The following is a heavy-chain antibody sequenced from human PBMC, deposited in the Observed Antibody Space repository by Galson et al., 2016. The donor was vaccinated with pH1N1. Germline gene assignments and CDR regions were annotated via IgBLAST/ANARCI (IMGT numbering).Heavy chain of an antibody. CDR3: LRHPRFSSRRAVDFDY. J-gene: IGHJ4*02. Sequence: LTCSVSGGSTKSSDYYWGWVRQPPGKGLEWIASIYYSGITYYKASLKSRLLISVDTSKNQFSLRLTSVTAADTAVYYCLRHPRFSSRRAVDFDYWGQGIQVIVAS. CDR1: GGSTKSSDYY. V-gene: IGHV4-39*01. CDR2: IYYSGIT.